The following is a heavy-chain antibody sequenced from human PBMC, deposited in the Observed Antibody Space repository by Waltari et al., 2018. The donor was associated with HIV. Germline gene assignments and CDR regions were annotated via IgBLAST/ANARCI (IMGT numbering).Heavy chain of an antibody. J-gene: IGHJ4*02. Sequence: QVQLQESGPGPVKPSETLSLTCGVSGYSLTHGYYWGGIRQPPGKGLEWIGSTYYVGPTYYNPSLKSRVTISVDTSKNQFSLKVTSVTAADTAVYYCARKIPEGHAFDSWGQGTLVTVSS. CDR3: ARKIPEGHAFDS. CDR2: TYYVGPT. V-gene: IGHV4-38-2*01. D-gene: IGHD2-2*01. CDR1: GYSLTHGYY.